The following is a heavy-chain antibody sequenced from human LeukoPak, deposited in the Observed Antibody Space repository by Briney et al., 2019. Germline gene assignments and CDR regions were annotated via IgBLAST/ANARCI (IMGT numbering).Heavy chain of an antibody. CDR2: IGISSNKI. D-gene: IGHD3-22*01. Sequence: PGGSLRLSCAASGFTVSSNYMSWVRQAPGKGLEWVSSIGISSNKIYYADSVKGRFIISRDNAKNSVYLQMNSLRAEDTAVYYCAKEGVLIVAYYWGQGTLVPVSS. J-gene: IGHJ4*02. V-gene: IGHV3-21*04. CDR1: GFTVSSNY. CDR3: AKEGVLIVAYY.